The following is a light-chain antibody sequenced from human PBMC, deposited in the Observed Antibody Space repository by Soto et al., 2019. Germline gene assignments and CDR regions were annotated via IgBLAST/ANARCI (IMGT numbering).Light chain of an antibody. Sequence: QSVLTQPASVSGSPGQSITISCTGTSSDVGSYVYVSWYQQHPGKAPKLILYEVSNRPSGVSNRFSGSKSGNTASLTISGLQAEDEADYFCSSYTTSTSFILFGGGTKLTVL. CDR1: SSDVGSYVY. CDR3: SSYTTSTSFIL. V-gene: IGLV2-14*03. CDR2: EVS. J-gene: IGLJ2*01.